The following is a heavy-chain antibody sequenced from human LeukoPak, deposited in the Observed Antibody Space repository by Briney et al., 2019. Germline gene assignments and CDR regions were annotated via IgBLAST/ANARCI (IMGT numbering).Heavy chain of an antibody. Sequence: SQTLSLTCTVSGGSISSGGYYWSWIRQPAGKGLEWIGRIYTSGSTNYNPSLKSRVTMSVDTSKNQFSLKLSSVTAADTAVYYCAREGDYYGSGSSNWFDPWGQGTLVTVSS. V-gene: IGHV4-61*02. J-gene: IGHJ5*02. CDR2: IYTSGST. D-gene: IGHD3-10*01. CDR1: GGSISSGGYY. CDR3: AREGDYYGSGSSNWFDP.